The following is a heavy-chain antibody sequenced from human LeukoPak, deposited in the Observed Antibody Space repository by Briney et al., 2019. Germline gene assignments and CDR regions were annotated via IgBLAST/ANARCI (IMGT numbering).Heavy chain of an antibody. D-gene: IGHD3-22*01. J-gene: IGHJ4*02. V-gene: IGHV3-73*01. Sequence: GGSLKLSCAASGFTFSGSAMHWVRQASGKGLEWVGRIRSKANSYATAYAASVKGRFTISRDNSKNTAYLQMNSLKTEDTAVYYCTRRDYYDSSGYYDYWGQGTLVAVSS. CDR2: IRSKANSYAT. CDR3: TRRDYYDSSGYYDY. CDR1: GFTFSGSA.